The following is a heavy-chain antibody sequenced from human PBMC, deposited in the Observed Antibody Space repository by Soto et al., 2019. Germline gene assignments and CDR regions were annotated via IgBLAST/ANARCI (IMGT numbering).Heavy chain of an antibody. CDR1: GYTFTSFY. J-gene: IGHJ6*02. CDR3: AKPQIARHYYYGMEV. CDR2: INPSGTTT. V-gene: IGHV1-46*01. Sequence: QVQLVQSGAEVKKPGASVKVSCKASGYTFTSFYMHWVRQAPGQGLEWMGIINPSGTTTDYAQKFQGRVTMTRETSTSTYYMELSRLTSEDTAVYYCAKPQIARHYYYGMEVWGQGTAVTVSS.